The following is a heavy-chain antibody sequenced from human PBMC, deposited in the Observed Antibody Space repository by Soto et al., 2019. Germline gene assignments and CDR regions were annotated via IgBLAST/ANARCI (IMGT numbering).Heavy chain of an antibody. J-gene: IGHJ6*02. V-gene: IGHV1-8*01. CDR2: VNPISGNT. CDR3: ATSRINMIRGVFYYGLDV. CDR1: GYTFTKYD. D-gene: IGHD3-10*01. Sequence: QEQLEQSGAEVKKPGASVKVSCKASGYTFTKYDFNWVRQATGQGLEWMGWVNPISGNTETAQNFQGRVSLTMNTSTSTAFMELSSLRSGDTAVYYCATSRINMIRGVFYYGLDVWGHGTTLTFSS.